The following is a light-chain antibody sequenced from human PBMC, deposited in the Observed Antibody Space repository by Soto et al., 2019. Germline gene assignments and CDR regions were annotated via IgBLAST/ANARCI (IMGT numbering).Light chain of an antibody. V-gene: IGKV3-11*01. CDR3: QQRVNWPTLT. CDR1: QSISSY. Sequence: EVVMTQSPASLSLSPGERATLSCRASQSISSYLAWYQQKPGQAPRLLIYDASNRATGIPARFSGSGSGTDFTLTISSLEPEDFAVYYCQQRVNWPTLTFGGGTKVEI. CDR2: DAS. J-gene: IGKJ4*01.